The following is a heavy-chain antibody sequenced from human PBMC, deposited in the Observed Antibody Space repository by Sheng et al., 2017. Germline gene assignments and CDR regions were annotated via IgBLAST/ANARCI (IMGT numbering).Heavy chain of an antibody. J-gene: IGHJ6*02. CDR3: ARGSAEAGTKNXKYYYYYYGMDV. CDR1: GGSFSGYY. D-gene: IGHD6-19*01. Sequence: QVQLQQWGAGLLKPSETLSLTCAVYGGSFSGYYWSWIRQPPGKGLEWIGEINHSGSTNYNPSLKSRVTISVDTSKNQFSLKLSSVTAADTAVYYCARGSAEAGTKNXKYYYYYYGMDVWGQGTTVTVSS. CDR2: INHSGST. V-gene: IGHV4-34*01.